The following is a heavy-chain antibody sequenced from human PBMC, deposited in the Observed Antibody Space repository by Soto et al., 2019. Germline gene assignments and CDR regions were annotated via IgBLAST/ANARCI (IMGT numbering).Heavy chain of an antibody. V-gene: IGHV4-59*01. CDR3: ARVIMDDSIRYFDY. CDR2: IYYSGST. Sequence: LSLTCTVSGGSISSYYWSWIRQPPGKGLEWIGYIYYSGSTNYNPSLKSRVTISVDTSKNQFSLKLSSVTAADTAVYYCARVIMDDSIRYFDYWGQGTLVTVSS. CDR1: GGSISSYY. D-gene: IGHD3-22*01. J-gene: IGHJ4*02.